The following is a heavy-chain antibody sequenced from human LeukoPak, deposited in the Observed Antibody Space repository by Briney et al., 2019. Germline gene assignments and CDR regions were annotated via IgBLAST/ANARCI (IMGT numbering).Heavy chain of an antibody. V-gene: IGHV4-4*07. D-gene: IGHD6-13*01. CDR3: ARGSISSSWTNFDS. CDR2: INTSGSM. J-gene: IGHJ4*02. CDR1: GGSISSYF. Sequence: SETLSLTCTVSGGSISSYFWSWIRQPAGKGLEWIGRINTSGSMNYNPSLKSRVTMSVDTSKNQFSLKLSSVTAADTAVYYCARGSISSSWTNFDSWGQGTLVTVSS.